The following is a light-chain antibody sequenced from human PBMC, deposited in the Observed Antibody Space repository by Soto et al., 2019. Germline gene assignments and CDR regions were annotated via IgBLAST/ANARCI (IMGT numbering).Light chain of an antibody. CDR3: HQYGSSPRT. V-gene: IGKV3-20*01. J-gene: IGKJ1*01. Sequence: ESVLTQSPGTLSLSPGERATLSCRASQSVTSSYLAWYHQKPGQAPRLLIYDASNRATGIPDRFSGSWSGTDFTLTISRLEPEDFAVYYGHQYGSSPRTFGQWTKVEIK. CDR1: QSVTSSY. CDR2: DAS.